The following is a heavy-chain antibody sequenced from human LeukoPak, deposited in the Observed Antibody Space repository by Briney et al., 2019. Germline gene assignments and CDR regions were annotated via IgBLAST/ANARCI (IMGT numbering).Heavy chain of an antibody. CDR2: IRYDGSNK. Sequence: GGSLRLSCAASGFTFSSYGMHWVRQAPGKGLEWVAFIRYDGSNKYYADSVKGRFTISRDNSKNTLYLQMNSLRAEDTAVCYCAKEEDYYGSVDYWGQGTLVTVSS. J-gene: IGHJ4*02. D-gene: IGHD3-10*01. V-gene: IGHV3-30*02. CDR3: AKEEDYYGSVDY. CDR1: GFTFSSYG.